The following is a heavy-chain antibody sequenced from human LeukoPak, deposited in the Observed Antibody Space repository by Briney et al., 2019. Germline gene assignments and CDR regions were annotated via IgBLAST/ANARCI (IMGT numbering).Heavy chain of an antibody. Sequence: EGSLRLSCAASGFTFSVYEMDWVRQAPGKGLEWVSYTSSSGATIYCADSVKGRFTISRDNAKNSLYLQMSSLRAEDTAVYYCARDGGYSGYDFDYWGQGTLVTVSS. J-gene: IGHJ4*02. CDR2: TSSSGATI. V-gene: IGHV3-48*03. CDR1: GFTFSVYE. CDR3: ARDGGYSGYDFDY. D-gene: IGHD5-12*01.